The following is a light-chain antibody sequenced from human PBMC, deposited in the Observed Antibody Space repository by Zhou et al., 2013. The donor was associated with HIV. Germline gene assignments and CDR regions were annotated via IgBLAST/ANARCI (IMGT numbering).Light chain of an antibody. Sequence: DIQLTQSPSSLSASVGDRVTITCQASQDISNYLNWYQQKPGKAPKVLIYGASNLETGVPSRFSGSGSGTDFTFTISSLQPEDIATYYCQQFNSYPWITFGQGTRLEIK. CDR3: QQFNSYPWIT. CDR1: QDISNY. J-gene: IGKJ5*01. V-gene: IGKV1-33*01. CDR2: GAS.